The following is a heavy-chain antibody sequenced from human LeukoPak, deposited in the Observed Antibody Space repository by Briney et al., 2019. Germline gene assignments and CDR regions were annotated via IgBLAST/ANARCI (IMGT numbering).Heavy chain of an antibody. D-gene: IGHD3-9*01. Sequence: GGSLRLSCAASGFTFSSYAMSWVRQAPGKGLEWVSAISGSGGSTYYADSVKGRFTISRDNSKNTLYLQMNSLRAEDTAVYYCARDGKLLRYFDWLLPYYYYYYMDVWGKGTTVTVSS. J-gene: IGHJ6*03. CDR1: GFTFSSYA. CDR3: ARDGKLLRYFDWLLPYYYYYYMDV. CDR2: ISGSGGST. V-gene: IGHV3-23*01.